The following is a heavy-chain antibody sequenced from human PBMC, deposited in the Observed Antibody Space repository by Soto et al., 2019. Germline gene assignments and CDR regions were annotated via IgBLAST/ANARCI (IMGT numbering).Heavy chain of an antibody. CDR2: ISYDGSNK. CDR1: GFTFSSYG. CDR3: AKDQGELVFDY. Sequence: QVQLVESGGGVVQPRRSLRLSCAASGFTFSSYGMHWVRQAPGKGLEWVAVISYDGSNKYYADSVKGRFTISRDNSKNTLYLQMNSLRAEDTAVYYCAKDQGELVFDYWGQGTLVTVSS. D-gene: IGHD3-16*01. J-gene: IGHJ4*02. V-gene: IGHV3-30*18.